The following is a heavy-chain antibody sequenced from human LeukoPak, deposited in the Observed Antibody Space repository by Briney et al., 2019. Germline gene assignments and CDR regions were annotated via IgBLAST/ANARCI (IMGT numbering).Heavy chain of an antibody. Sequence: SQTLSLTCTVSGGSISSGDYYWSWIRQPPGKGLEWIGYIYYSGSTYYNPSLKSRVTISVDTSKNQFSLKLSSVTAADTAAYYCVRVDSGDHYYYYGMDVWSQGTTVTVSS. CDR3: VRVDSGDHYYYYGMDV. J-gene: IGHJ6*02. CDR2: IYYSGST. V-gene: IGHV4-30-4*01. CDR1: GGSISSGDYY. D-gene: IGHD4-17*01.